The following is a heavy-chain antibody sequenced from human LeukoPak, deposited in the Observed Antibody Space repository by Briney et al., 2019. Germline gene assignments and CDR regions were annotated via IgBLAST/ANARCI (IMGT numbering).Heavy chain of an antibody. CDR2: ISYDGSNK. Sequence: GGSLRPSCAASGFTFSSYGMHWVRQAPGKGLEWVAVISYDGSNKYYADSVKGRFTISRDNSKNTLYLQMNSLRAEDTAVYYCAKSGSLRYFDWLLSDYYGMDVWGQGTTVTVSS. CDR3: AKSGSLRYFDWLLSDYYGMDV. CDR1: GFTFSSYG. D-gene: IGHD3-9*01. V-gene: IGHV3-30*18. J-gene: IGHJ6*02.